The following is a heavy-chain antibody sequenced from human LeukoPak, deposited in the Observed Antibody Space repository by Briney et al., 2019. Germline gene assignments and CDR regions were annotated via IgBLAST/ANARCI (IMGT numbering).Heavy chain of an antibody. CDR2: IYYSGST. CDR3: ARGTYYYDSSGYPQYYFDY. Sequence: SETLSLTCTVSGGPISSYYWSWIRQPPGKGLEWIGYIYYSGSTNYNPSLKSRVTISVDTSKNQFSLKLSSVTAADTAVYYCARGTYYYDSSGYPQYYFDYWGQGTLVTVSS. D-gene: IGHD3-22*01. CDR1: GGPISSYY. V-gene: IGHV4-59*08. J-gene: IGHJ4*02.